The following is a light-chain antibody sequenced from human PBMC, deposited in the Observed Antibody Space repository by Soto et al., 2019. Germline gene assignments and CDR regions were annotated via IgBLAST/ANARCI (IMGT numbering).Light chain of an antibody. CDR2: GAS. J-gene: IGKJ1*01. CDR1: QSVNSN. Sequence: EIVMTQSPATLSVSPGERATLSCTASQSVNSNLAWYQQKPGQAPRLVIYGASTRATGIPARFSGSGSGTEFTLTISSLQSEDFAVYYCQQYKNFSTFGQGTKVEIK. CDR3: QQYKNFST. V-gene: IGKV3-15*01.